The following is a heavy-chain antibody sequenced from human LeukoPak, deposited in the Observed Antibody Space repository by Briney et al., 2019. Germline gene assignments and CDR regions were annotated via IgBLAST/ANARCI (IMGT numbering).Heavy chain of an antibody. J-gene: IGHJ4*02. Sequence: PGGSLRLSCAASGFTFSSYSMNWVRRAPGKGLEWVSSISSSSSYIYYADSVKGRFTISRDNAKNSLYLQMNSLRAEDTAVYYCARVSSSGYGYWGQGTLVTVSS. V-gene: IGHV3-21*01. CDR1: GFTFSSYS. CDR3: ARVSSSGYGY. CDR2: ISSSSSYI. D-gene: IGHD3-22*01.